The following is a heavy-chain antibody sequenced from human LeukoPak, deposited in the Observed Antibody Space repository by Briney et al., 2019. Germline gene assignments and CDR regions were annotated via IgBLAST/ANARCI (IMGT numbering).Heavy chain of an antibody. CDR2: NSGNNGDR. CDR1: GYTFTNYA. Sequence: ASVKVSCKAFGYTFTNYAITWVRQAPGQGLEWMAWNSGNNGDREYASKVQGRLSLSTDPSTGTALMELRSLRSDDTAVYYCARERRGQTWNHGIDVWGQGTTVIVSS. D-gene: IGHD1-1*01. V-gene: IGHV1-18*01. CDR3: ARERRGQTWNHGIDV. J-gene: IGHJ6*02.